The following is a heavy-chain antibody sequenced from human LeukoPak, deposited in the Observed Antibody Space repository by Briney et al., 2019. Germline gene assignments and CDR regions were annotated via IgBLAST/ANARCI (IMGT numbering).Heavy chain of an antibody. J-gene: IGHJ4*02. CDR3: ARDPGYTSSWHY. D-gene: IGHD6-13*01. CDR2: IKQDGSEK. V-gene: IGHV3-7*01. Sequence: GGSLRLSCAASGFTFSNYWMSWVRQAPGKGLEWVANIKQDGSEKYYVDSVKGRFTISRDNAKNSLYLQMNSLRAEDTAVYYCARDPGYTSSWHYWGQGTLVIVSS. CDR1: GFTFSNYW.